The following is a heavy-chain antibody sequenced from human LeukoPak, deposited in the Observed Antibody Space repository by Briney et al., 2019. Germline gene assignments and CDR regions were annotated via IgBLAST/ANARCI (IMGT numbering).Heavy chain of an antibody. D-gene: IGHD3-22*01. V-gene: IGHV3-7*01. CDR2: IKQDGSEK. CDR1: GFTFSSYW. J-gene: IGHJ6*03. CDR3: ARAAITTDNGGYYYYMDV. Sequence: GGSLRLSCAASGFTFSSYWMSWVRQAPGKGLEWVANIKQDGSEKYYVDSVKGRFTISRDNAKNSLYLQMNSLRAEDTAVYYCARAAITTDNGGYYYYMDVWGKGTTVTVSS.